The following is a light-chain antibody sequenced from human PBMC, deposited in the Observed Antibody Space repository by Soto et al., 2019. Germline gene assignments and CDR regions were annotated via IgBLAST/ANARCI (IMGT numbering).Light chain of an antibody. CDR3: SSYTSGSTLV. CDR1: SSDVCGYNY. Sequence: QSVLTHPASVSGSPGQSITISCTGTSSDVCGYNYVSWYQQHPGKAPKLMIYDVSNRPSGVSNRFSGSKSGNTASLPISGLQAEDEAYYYCSSYTSGSTLVFGGGTKLTVL. CDR2: DVS. J-gene: IGLJ2*01. V-gene: IGLV2-14*01.